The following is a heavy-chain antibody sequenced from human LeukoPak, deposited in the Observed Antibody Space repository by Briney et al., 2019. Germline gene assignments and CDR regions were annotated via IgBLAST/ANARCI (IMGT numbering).Heavy chain of an antibody. CDR1: GGSISSYY. V-gene: IGHV4-59*12. CDR2: IYYSGST. Sequence: PSETLSLTCTVSGGSISSYYWSWIRQPPGKGLEWIGYIYYSGSTNYNPSLKSRVTISVDTSKNQFSLKLSSVTAADTAVYYCARGRGDYVWGSYRWYYFDYWGQGTLVTVSS. CDR3: ARGRGDYVWGSYRWYYFDY. J-gene: IGHJ4*02. D-gene: IGHD3-16*02.